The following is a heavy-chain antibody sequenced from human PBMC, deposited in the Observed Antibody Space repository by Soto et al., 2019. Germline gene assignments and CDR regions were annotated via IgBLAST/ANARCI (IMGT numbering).Heavy chain of an antibody. V-gene: IGHV3-23*01. CDR1: GFTCSSYG. Sequence: GSLIRSCAASGFTCSSYGMSWVRQAPGKGLEWVSAISVSGGSTYYADSVKGRFKISRDNSKNTLYLQMNSLRAEDTAVYYCAKDRSGIWGQGTMVTVSS. CDR2: ISVSGGST. CDR3: AKDRSGI. J-gene: IGHJ3*02.